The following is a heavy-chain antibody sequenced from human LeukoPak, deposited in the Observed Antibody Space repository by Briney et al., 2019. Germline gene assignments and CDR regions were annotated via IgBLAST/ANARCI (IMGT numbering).Heavy chain of an antibody. V-gene: IGHV3-7*01. J-gene: IGHJ5*02. D-gene: IGHD2/OR15-2a*01. Sequence: PGGSLRLSCEGSGFNFNSHWMSWVRQAPGKGPEWVTNINQDGNEKYYAGSVKGRSTVSRDNVKKSVYLQMDNVRADDTGVYYCARDANLRGYNSWFDPWGQGTLVTVSS. CDR2: INQDGNEK. CDR1: GFNFNSHW. CDR3: ARDANLRGYNSWFDP.